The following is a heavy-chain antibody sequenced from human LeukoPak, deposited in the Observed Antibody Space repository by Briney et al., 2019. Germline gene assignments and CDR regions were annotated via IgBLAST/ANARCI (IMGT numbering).Heavy chain of an antibody. Sequence: GGSLRLSCAASGFTFSSYAMSWVRQAPGKGLEWVSAISGSGGSTYYADSVEGRFTISRDNSKNTLYLQMNSLRAEDTAVYYCAKVLAALQELDYWGQGTLVTVSS. CDR3: AKVLAALQELDY. CDR1: GFTFSSYA. V-gene: IGHV3-23*01. D-gene: IGHD6-6*01. CDR2: ISGSGGST. J-gene: IGHJ4*02.